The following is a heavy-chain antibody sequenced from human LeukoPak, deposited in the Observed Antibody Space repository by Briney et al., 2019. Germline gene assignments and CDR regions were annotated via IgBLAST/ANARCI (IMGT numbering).Heavy chain of an antibody. CDR3: AKGGYCSGGTCYVLNAFDI. Sequence: PGGSLRLSCAASGFTFSSYGMSWVRQAPGKGLEWVSYINSSGSPIYYAGSVKGRFTISRDNAKNSLYLQMNSLRAEDTAIYYCAKGGYCSGGTCYVLNAFDIWGQGTMVTVSS. CDR2: INSSGSPI. V-gene: IGHV3-48*04. J-gene: IGHJ3*02. D-gene: IGHD2-15*01. CDR1: GFTFSSYG.